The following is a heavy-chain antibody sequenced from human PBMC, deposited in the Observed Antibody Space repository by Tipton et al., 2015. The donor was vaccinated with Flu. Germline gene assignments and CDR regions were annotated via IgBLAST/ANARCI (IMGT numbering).Heavy chain of an antibody. CDR1: GGTFSSYA. V-gene: IGHV1-69*01. Sequence: QLVQSGAEVKKPGSSVKVSCKASGGTFSSYAISWVRQAPGQGLEWMGGIIPIFGTANYAQKFQGRVTITADESTSTAYMELSSLRSDDTAVYYCARDRVAAALSRWPGHDAFDIWGQGTMVTVSS. J-gene: IGHJ3*02. CDR2: IIPIFGTA. D-gene: IGHD6-13*01. CDR3: ARDRVAAALSRWPGHDAFDI.